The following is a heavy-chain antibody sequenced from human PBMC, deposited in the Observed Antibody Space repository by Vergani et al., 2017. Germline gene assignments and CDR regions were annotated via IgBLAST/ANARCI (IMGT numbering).Heavy chain of an antibody. V-gene: IGHV1-69*12. D-gene: IGHD3-10*01. CDR1: GGTFSSYA. Sequence: QVQLVQSGAEVKKPGSSVKVSCKASGGTFSSYAISWVRQAPGQGLEWMGGIIPIFGTANYAQKFQGRVTITADESTSTAYIELSSLRSEDTAVYYCARGIAIRRFGELYPVTPYYYYGMDVWGQGTTVTVSS. CDR2: IIPIFGTA. CDR3: ARGIAIRRFGELYPVTPYYYYGMDV. J-gene: IGHJ6*02.